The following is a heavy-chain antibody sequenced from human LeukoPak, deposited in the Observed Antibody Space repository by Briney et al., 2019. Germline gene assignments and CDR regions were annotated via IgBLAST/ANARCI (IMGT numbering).Heavy chain of an antibody. Sequence: GGSLRLSCAASGSTFSSYGMHWVRQAPGQGLEWVGGIKREVDGGTEDYAAPVKGRFTISRDDSKNTLYLQMNSLQTEDTGVYYCTADVSDSSGYCHDYWGQGTQVTVSS. CDR1: GSTFSSYG. D-gene: IGHD3-22*01. J-gene: IGHJ4*02. CDR2: IKREVDGGTE. V-gene: IGHV3-15*01. CDR3: TADVSDSSGYCHDY.